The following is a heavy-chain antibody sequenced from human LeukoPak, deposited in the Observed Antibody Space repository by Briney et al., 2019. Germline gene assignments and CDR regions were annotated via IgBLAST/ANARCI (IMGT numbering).Heavy chain of an antibody. Sequence: PSETLSLTCTVSGGSISSSYWSWIRQSPGGRLEWIGYIYSSGGTTYNPSLKSRVSMSTDTSENQFSLMLTSVTAADTAVYYCARLLIDHGNNSRGYYFDYWGQGILVTVSS. CDR3: ARLLIDHGNNSRGYYFDY. V-gene: IGHV4-59*01. J-gene: IGHJ4*02. D-gene: IGHD4-23*01. CDR2: IYSSGGT. CDR1: GGSISSSY.